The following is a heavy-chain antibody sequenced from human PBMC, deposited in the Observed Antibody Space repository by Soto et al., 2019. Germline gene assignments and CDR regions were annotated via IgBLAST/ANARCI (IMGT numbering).Heavy chain of an antibody. CDR2: INHSGST. CDR1: GGSFSGYY. V-gene: IGHV4-34*01. J-gene: IGHJ4*02. CDR3: ASGVLTKGGDFYYFDY. Sequence: PSETLSLTCAVYGGSFSGYYWSWIRQPPGKGLEWIGEINHSGSTNYNPSLKSRVTISVDTSKNQFSLKLSSVTAADTAVYYCASGVLTKGGDFYYFDYWGQGTMVTVSS. D-gene: IGHD4-17*01.